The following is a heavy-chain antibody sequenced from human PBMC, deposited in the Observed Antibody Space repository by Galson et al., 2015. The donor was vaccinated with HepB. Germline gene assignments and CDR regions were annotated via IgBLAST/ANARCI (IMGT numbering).Heavy chain of an antibody. Sequence: SLRLSCAASGFTFSSYGMHWVRQAPGKGLEWVAFIRYDGSNKYYADSVKGRFTISRDNSKNTLYLQMNSLRAEDTAVYYCANIYGGNSGAFDIWGQGTMVTVSS. CDR3: ANIYGGNSGAFDI. CDR1: GFTFSSYG. J-gene: IGHJ3*02. D-gene: IGHD4-23*01. V-gene: IGHV3-30*02. CDR2: IRYDGSNK.